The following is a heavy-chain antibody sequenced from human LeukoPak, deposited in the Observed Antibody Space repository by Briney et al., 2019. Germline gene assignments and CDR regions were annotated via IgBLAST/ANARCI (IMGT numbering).Heavy chain of an antibody. Sequence: SEHLSLTCTVSGGSISSSSYYWGWIRQPPGKGLEWIGSIYCSGSTYYNPSLKSRVTISVDTSKNQFSLKLSSVTAADTAVYYCARLFSWYFDYWGHGTLGTVSS. J-gene: IGHJ4*01. CDR3: ARLFSWYFDY. CDR2: IYCSGST. D-gene: IGHD2-15*01. V-gene: IGHV4-39*01. CDR1: GGSISSSSYY.